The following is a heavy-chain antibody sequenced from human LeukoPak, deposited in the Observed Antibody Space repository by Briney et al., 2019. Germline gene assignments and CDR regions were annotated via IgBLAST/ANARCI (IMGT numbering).Heavy chain of an antibody. CDR1: GFTFSSNW. Sequence: GGSLRLSCAASGFTFSSNWMHWVRQAPGKGMVWVSRINEDGSTTNYADSVKGRSTIFRDNAKNTLYLQMNSLRAEDMAVYYCVRDLGGRSVLWGQGTLVTVSS. J-gene: IGHJ4*02. V-gene: IGHV3-74*01. D-gene: IGHD1-26*01. CDR3: VRDLGGRSVL. CDR2: INEDGSTT.